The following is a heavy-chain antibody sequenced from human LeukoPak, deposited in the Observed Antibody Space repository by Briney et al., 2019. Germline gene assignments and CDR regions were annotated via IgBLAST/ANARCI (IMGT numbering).Heavy chain of an antibody. D-gene: IGHD3-10*01. J-gene: IGHJ4*02. CDR2: ISGSGGST. V-gene: IGHV3-23*01. CDR3: ASGVRGVITRIDY. Sequence: GGSLRLSCAASGFTFSSYAMSWVRQAPGKGLEWVSAISGSGGSTYYADSVKGRFTISRDNSKNTLYLQMNSLRAEDTAVYYCASGVRGVITRIDYWGQGTLVTVSS. CDR1: GFTFSSYA.